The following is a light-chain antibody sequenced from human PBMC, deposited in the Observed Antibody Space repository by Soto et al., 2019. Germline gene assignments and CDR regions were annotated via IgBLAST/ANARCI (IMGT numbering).Light chain of an antibody. J-gene: IGKJ2*01. CDR3: QQYGRSRYN. V-gene: IGKV3-20*01. Sequence: EIVLTQSPGTLSLSPGERATLSCRASQSVSSSYLAWYQQKPGQAPRLLIYGASSRATGIPDRFSGSGSGTDFTLTISRLEPEDFEVYYCQQYGRSRYNFGQGTKLEIK. CDR2: GAS. CDR1: QSVSSSY.